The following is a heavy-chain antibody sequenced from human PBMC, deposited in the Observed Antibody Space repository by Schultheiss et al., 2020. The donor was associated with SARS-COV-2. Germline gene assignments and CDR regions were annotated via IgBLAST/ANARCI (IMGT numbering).Heavy chain of an antibody. CDR3: ARNAACLITRAQFDY. J-gene: IGHJ4*02. V-gene: IGHV3-48*03. D-gene: IGHD6-6*01. CDR1: GFTFSSYE. Sequence: GGSLRLSCAASGFTFSSYEMNWVRQAPVKGLEWVSYISSSGSTIYYADSVKGRFTISRDNAKNSLYLQMNSLRAEDTAVYYCARNAACLITRAQFDYWGQGTLVTVSS. CDR2: ISSSGSTI.